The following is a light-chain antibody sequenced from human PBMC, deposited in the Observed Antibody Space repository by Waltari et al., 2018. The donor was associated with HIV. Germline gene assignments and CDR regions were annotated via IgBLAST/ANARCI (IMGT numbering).Light chain of an antibody. CDR2: AAS. CDR1: HRMSSY. CDR3: QQLNTFPLT. Sequence: DIQLTPSPSFLSAPVGDRVTITCRASHRMSSYLAWYQQKPGKAPKLLIYAASTLQSGVPSRFSGSGSGTEFTLTISSLQPEDFATYYCQQLNTFPLTFGGGTKVDIK. J-gene: IGKJ4*01. V-gene: IGKV1-9*01.